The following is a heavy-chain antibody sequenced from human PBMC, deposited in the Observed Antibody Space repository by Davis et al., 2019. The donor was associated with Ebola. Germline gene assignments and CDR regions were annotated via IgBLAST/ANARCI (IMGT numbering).Heavy chain of an antibody. Sequence: PGGSLRLSCAASGFIFNTYEMHWVRQAPGKGLEWVAVVSIDGSVQWYADSVRGRFSISRDNSKNTLFLQMSSLRAEDTAVYYCARDQNNWNFDYWGQGALVTVS. CDR3: ARDQNNWNFDY. J-gene: IGHJ4*02. CDR1: GFIFNTYE. D-gene: IGHD1-20*01. V-gene: IGHV3-30*03. CDR2: VSIDGSVQ.